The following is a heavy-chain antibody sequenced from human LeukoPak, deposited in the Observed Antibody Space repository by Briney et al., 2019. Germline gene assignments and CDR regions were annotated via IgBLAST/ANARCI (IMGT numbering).Heavy chain of an antibody. D-gene: IGHD3-10*01. CDR1: GYTFTSYG. J-gene: IGHJ4*02. V-gene: IGHV1-18*01. Sequence: ASVKVSCTASGYTFTSYGISWVRQAPGQGLEWMGWISAYNGNTNYAQKLQGRVTMTTDTSTSTAYMELRSLRSDDTAVYYCARNYGSGSYDSYYFDYWGQGTLVTVSS. CDR2: ISAYNGNT. CDR3: ARNYGSGSYDSYYFDY.